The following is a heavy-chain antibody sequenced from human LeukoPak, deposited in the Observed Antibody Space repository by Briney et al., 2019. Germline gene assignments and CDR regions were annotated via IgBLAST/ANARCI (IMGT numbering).Heavy chain of an antibody. V-gene: IGHV1-2*04. D-gene: IGHD2-2*01. CDR3: ARGVVVPAAHSFNDAFDI. CDR2: INPNSGGT. CDR1: GYTFTSYG. Sequence: ASVTVSCKASGYTFTSYGISWVRQAPGQGLEWMGWINPNSGGTNYAQKFQGWVTMTRDTSISTAYMELSRLRSDDTAVYYCARGVVVPAAHSFNDAFDIWGQGTMVTVSS. J-gene: IGHJ3*02.